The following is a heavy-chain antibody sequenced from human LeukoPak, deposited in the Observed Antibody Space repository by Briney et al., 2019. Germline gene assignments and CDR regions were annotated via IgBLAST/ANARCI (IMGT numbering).Heavy chain of an antibody. D-gene: IGHD3-10*01. CDR2: IYPGDSDT. J-gene: IGHJ6*02. V-gene: IGHV5-51*01. CDR3: ARLRFGEAHYYYYGMDV. Sequence: GESLKISCKGSGYSFTSYWIGWVRPMPGKGLEWMGIIYPGDSDTRYSPSFQGQVTISADKSISTAYLQWSSLKASDTAMYYCARLRFGEAHYYYYGMDVWGQGTTVTVSS. CDR1: GYSFTSYW.